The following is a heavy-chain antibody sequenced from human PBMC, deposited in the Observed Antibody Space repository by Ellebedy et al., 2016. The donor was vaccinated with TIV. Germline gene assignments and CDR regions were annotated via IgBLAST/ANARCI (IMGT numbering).Heavy chain of an antibody. J-gene: IGHJ4*02. CDR2: IYYSGAT. Sequence: MPSETLSLTCIVSGGSISNYYWSWLRQPPGEGLEWIGYIYYSGATNYNPTLRSRVTISLDSSKSQFSLKVSSVTAADTAVYYCAKGAGWYNYWGQGTLVTVSS. CDR1: GGSISNYY. V-gene: IGHV4-59*01. D-gene: IGHD6-19*01. CDR3: AKGAGWYNY.